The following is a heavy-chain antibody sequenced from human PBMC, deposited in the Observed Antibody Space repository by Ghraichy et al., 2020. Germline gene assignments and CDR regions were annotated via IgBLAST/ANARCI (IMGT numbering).Heavy chain of an antibody. CDR2: ISYDGSNK. D-gene: IGHD4-11*01. V-gene: IGHV3-30*18. CDR3: AKDWGRATVTNSFDY. CDR1: GFTFSSYG. J-gene: IGHJ4*02. Sequence: GGSLRLSCAASGFTFSSYGMHWVRRAPGKGLEWVTVISYDGSNKYYADTVKGRFTISRDNSRNTLYLQMNSLRAEDTAVYYCAKDWGRATVTNSFDYWGQGTLVTVSS.